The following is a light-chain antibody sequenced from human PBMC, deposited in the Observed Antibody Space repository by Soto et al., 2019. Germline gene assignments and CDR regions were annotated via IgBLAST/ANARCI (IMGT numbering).Light chain of an antibody. V-gene: IGLV2-8*01. CDR1: SSDVGGYNY. J-gene: IGLJ2*01. CDR2: EVS. Sequence: QSVLTQPPSASGSPGQSVTISCTGTSSDVGGYNYVSWYQQHPGKAPKLMIYEVSKRPSGVPDRFSGSKSGNTASLTVSGLQAGDEADYYCSSYAGSNNFVVFGGGTKLTVL. CDR3: SSYAGSNNFVV.